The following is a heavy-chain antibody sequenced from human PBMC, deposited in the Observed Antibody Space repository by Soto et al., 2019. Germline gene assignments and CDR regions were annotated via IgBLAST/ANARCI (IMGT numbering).Heavy chain of an antibody. CDR2: ISAYNGNT. CDR1: GYTFTSYG. J-gene: IGHJ4*02. D-gene: IGHD3-3*01. CDR3: ARDQGFLEWLSNDY. Sequence: QVQLVQSGAEVKKPGASVTVSCKASGYTFTSYGISWVRQAPGQGLEWMGWISAYNGNTNYAQKLQGRVTMTTDTSTSPAYMELRSVRSDDTAVYYCARDQGFLEWLSNDYWGQGTLVTVSS. V-gene: IGHV1-18*01.